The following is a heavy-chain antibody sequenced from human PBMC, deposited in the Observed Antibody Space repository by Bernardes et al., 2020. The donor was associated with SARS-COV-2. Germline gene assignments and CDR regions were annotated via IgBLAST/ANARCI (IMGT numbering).Heavy chain of an antibody. D-gene: IGHD3-16*01. V-gene: IGHV4-34*01. Sequence: SETLSLTCAVYGGSLSGFYWNWIRQPPGKGLEWIGEINYSGSTNYNPSLKSRVTIPVDTSKNQFSLKLSSVTAADKAVYYCARAVWGIWHFDLWGRDTLVTVSS. J-gene: IGHJ2*01. CDR1: GGSLSGFY. CDR3: ARAVWGIWHFDL. CDR2: INYSGST.